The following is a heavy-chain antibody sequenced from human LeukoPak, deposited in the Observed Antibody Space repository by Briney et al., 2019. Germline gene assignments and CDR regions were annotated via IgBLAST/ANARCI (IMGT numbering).Heavy chain of an antibody. CDR1: GFTFSNYA. V-gene: IGHV3-23*01. Sequence: PGGSLGLSCAASGFTFSNYAMSWVRQAPGKGLEWVSAIRGSGGSTYYADSVKGRFTISRDNSKNTLYLQMNSLRDEDTAVYYCAKDLVSGSYSTFDYWGQGTLVTVSS. CDR3: AKDLVSGSYSTFDY. D-gene: IGHD3-10*01. J-gene: IGHJ4*02. CDR2: IRGSGGST.